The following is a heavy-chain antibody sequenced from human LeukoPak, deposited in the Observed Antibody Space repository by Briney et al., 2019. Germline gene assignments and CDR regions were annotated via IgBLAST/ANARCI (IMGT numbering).Heavy chain of an antibody. V-gene: IGHV3-30*18. CDR1: GFTFSSYG. Sequence: GRSLRLSCAASGFTFSSYGMHWVRQAPGKGLEWVAVISYDGSNKYYADYVKGRFTISRDNSKNTLYLQMNSLRAEDTAVYYCAKDNYNWNDEQGFDYWGQGTLVTVSS. CDR2: ISYDGSNK. J-gene: IGHJ4*02. CDR3: AKDNYNWNDEQGFDY. D-gene: IGHD1-20*01.